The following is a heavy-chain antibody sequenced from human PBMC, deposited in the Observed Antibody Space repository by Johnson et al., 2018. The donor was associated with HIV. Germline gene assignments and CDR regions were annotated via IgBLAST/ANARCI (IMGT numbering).Heavy chain of an antibody. CDR1: GFTVSNNY. V-gene: IGHV3-66*01. Sequence: VQLVESGGGLVQPGGSLRLSCAASGFTVSNNYMSWVRQAPGKGLEWVPVIYSGGSTHYADAVKGRFTISRDNSKNTRYLQMNSLRAEETAVYYWAKDIGWELQSAFDIWGQGTMVTVSS. CDR2: IYSGGST. D-gene: IGHD1-26*01. J-gene: IGHJ3*02. CDR3: AKDIGWELQSAFDI.